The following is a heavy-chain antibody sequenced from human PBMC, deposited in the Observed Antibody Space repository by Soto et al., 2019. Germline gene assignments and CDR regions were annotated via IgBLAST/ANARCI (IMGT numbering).Heavy chain of an antibody. Sequence: ASVKVSCKASGYTFTGYYMHWVRQAPGQGLEWMGWINAGNGNTKYSQKFQGRVTITRDTSASTAYMELSSLRSEDTAVYYCARDRLGYCSSTSCYGWFDPWGQGTLVTVSS. V-gene: IGHV1-3*01. CDR3: ARDRLGYCSSTSCYGWFDP. D-gene: IGHD2-2*01. CDR2: INAGNGNT. J-gene: IGHJ5*02. CDR1: GYTFTGYY.